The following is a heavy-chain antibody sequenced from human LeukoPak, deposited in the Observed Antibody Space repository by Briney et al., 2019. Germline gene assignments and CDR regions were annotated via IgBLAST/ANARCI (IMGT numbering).Heavy chain of an antibody. CDR3: ARQWIQPWLSWFDP. CDR2: IHYSGST. CDR1: GGSISSSNYY. Sequence: SDTLPLTCTVSGGSISSSNYYWGWIRQPPGKGLEWIGSIHYSGSTHYSPSLKSRVTISVDTSKNQFSLKLTSVTAADTAVYYCARQWIQPWLSWFDPWGQGTLVTVSS. D-gene: IGHD5-18*01. J-gene: IGHJ5*02. V-gene: IGHV4-39*01.